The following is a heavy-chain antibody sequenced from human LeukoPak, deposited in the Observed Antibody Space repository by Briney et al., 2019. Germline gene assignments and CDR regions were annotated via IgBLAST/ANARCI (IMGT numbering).Heavy chain of an antibody. V-gene: IGHV4-39*01. D-gene: IGHD3-22*01. CDR3: ARHSYYYDSSGDHYYFDY. J-gene: IGHJ4*02. Sequence: SETLSLTCTVSGGSISSGGYYWGWIRQSPGKGLEWIGSGYHSGATKHNPSLRSRVTISVDTSKDQFSLRLSFVTAADTAVYYCARHSYYYDSSGDHYYFDYWGQGTLVTVSS. CDR1: GGSISSGGYY. CDR2: GYHSGAT.